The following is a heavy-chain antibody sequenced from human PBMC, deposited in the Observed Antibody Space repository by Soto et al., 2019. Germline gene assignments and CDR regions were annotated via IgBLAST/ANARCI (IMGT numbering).Heavy chain of an antibody. CDR2: ILSRGRDI. D-gene: IGHD2-15*01. V-gene: IGHV3-30*14. Sequence: PGGSLRLSCEASGFLFSTSTLNWVRRAPGKGLEWVAEILSRGRDIYYADSVKGRFTVSRDNSKNTLYLQLDRLKSDDTAVYYCATLGRADSPPLAHWGQGTLVTVSS. CDR1: GFLFSTST. J-gene: IGHJ5*02. CDR3: ATLGRADSPPLAH.